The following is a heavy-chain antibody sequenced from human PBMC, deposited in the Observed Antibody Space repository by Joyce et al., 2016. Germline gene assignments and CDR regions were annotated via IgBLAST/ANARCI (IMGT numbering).Heavy chain of an antibody. V-gene: IGHV1-69*04. CDR2: ITPLLDIR. CDR1: GSTVNSCP. J-gene: IGHJ6*02. D-gene: IGHD1-26*01. Sequence: QVQLVQSGAEVKKPGSSVKVSCQDSGSTVNSCPFHWVRQAPGQGLEWRGRITPLLDIRDYAQKLQGRVTITADISTTTVYMDLGRLTCEDTAVYYCTKEGGPGAGGEGFGMDVWGQGTTVTVSS. CDR3: TKEGGPGAGGEGFGMDV.